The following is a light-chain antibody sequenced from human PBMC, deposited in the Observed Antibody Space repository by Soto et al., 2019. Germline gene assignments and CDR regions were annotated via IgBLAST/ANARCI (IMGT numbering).Light chain of an antibody. Sequence: DIQMTQSPSTLSASVGDRVIITCRASQNIGTWLAWYQQKPGKAPKLLIYDASNLESGVPVRFSGSGSATEITLTNGSLQPDGCATYFCRQYESYPLTFGGGTKGEIK. CDR1: QNIGTW. CDR2: DAS. CDR3: RQYESYPLT. J-gene: IGKJ4*01. V-gene: IGKV1-5*01.